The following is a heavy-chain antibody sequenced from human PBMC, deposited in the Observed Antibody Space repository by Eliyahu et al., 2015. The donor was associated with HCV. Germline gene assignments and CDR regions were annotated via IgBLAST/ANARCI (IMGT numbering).Heavy chain of an antibody. D-gene: IGHD6-19*01. J-gene: IGHJ6*02. CDR3: TQYSSGTLDGMDV. V-gene: IGHV3-73*02. CDR2: IRSKANSYAT. CDR1: GFPFXXXT. Sequence: EVQLVXSGGGXVQPGGSLXLSCAASGFPFXXXTMHWXRQASGKGLEWVGRIRSKANSYATAYAASVKGRFTISRDDSKNTAYLQMNSLKTEDTAVYYCTQYSSGTLDGMDVWGQGTTVTVSS.